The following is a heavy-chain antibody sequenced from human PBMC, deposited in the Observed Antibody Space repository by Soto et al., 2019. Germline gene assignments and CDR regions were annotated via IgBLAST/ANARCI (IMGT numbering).Heavy chain of an antibody. D-gene: IGHD1-26*01. Sequence: PGGSLRLSCAASGFTFSSYGMHWVRQAPGKGLEWVAVISYDGSNKYYADSVKGRFTISRDNSKNTLYLQMNSLRAEDTAVYYCAKASEEWELLLTQYLQHCVPGTLVTVHS. J-gene: IGHJ1*01. CDR1: GFTFSSYG. CDR3: AKASEEWELLLTQYLQH. CDR2: ISYDGSNK. V-gene: IGHV3-30*18.